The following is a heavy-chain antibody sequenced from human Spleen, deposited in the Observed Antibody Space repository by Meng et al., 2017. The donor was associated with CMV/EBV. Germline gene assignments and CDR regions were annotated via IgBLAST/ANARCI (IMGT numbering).Heavy chain of an antibody. D-gene: IGHD3-3*01. V-gene: IGHV1-69*10. J-gene: IGHJ5*01. CDR1: GYTFTGYY. CDR3: AKEKRWDYGSWSGPHSSWLDS. CDR2: IIPLLDVV. Sequence: SVKVSCKASGYTFTGYYMHWVRQAPGQGLEWMGGIIPLLDVVKYAEKFQDRVTITADKTTSTVYMELSRLRSEDTAVYYCAKEKRWDYGSWSGPHSSWLDSWGQGTLVTVSS.